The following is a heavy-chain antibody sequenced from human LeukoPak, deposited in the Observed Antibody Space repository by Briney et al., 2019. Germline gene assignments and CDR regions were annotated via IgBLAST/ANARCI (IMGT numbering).Heavy chain of an antibody. J-gene: IGHJ4*02. Sequence: GGSLRLSCAASGFTFSSYWMSWVRQAPGKGLEWVANIKKDGSEKYYVDSVKGRFTISRDNAKTSLYLQMNSLRAEDTAVYYCARDLSGVTGYTYGRGIDYWGQGTMVTVSS. D-gene: IGHD5-18*01. CDR3: ARDLSGVTGYTYGRGIDY. CDR2: IKKDGSEK. CDR1: GFTFSSYW. V-gene: IGHV3-7*01.